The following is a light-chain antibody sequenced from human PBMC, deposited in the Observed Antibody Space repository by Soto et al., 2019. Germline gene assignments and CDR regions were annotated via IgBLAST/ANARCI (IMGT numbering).Light chain of an antibody. CDR3: QQYDAYPLT. Sequence: DIQMTQSPSPLSASVGDRVAIPCRASQSIRNWLAWYQQKPGKAPKLLIYKASSLESGVPSGFSGSGSGTEFTLSISSLQPDDFATYFCQQYDAYPLTFGGGTKVDIK. J-gene: IGKJ4*01. V-gene: IGKV1-5*03. CDR1: QSIRNW. CDR2: KAS.